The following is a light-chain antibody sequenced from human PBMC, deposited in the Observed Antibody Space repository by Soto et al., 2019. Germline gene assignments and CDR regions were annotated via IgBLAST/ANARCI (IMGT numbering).Light chain of an antibody. CDR1: QSVSSSY. J-gene: IGKJ1*01. V-gene: IGKV3-20*01. Sequence: DIVLTQSPGTLSLSPGERATLSCRASQSVSSSYLAWYQQKPGQAPRLLIYGASSRATGIPDRFSGSGSGTDFTLTISRLEPEDFAVYYCQQYGSSPWTFGQGT. CDR2: GAS. CDR3: QQYGSSPWT.